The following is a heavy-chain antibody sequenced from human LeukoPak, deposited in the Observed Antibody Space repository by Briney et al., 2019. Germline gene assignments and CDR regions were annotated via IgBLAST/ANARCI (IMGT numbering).Heavy chain of an antibody. J-gene: IGHJ4*02. Sequence: ASVKVSCKASGYTFTGYYMHWVRQAPGQGLEWMGIINPSGGSTSYAQRFQGRVTMTRDMSTSAVYMELSSLRSEDTAVYYCARDGLRGVDFDYWGQGTLVTVSS. V-gene: IGHV1-46*01. CDR2: INPSGGST. D-gene: IGHD3-10*01. CDR3: ARDGLRGVDFDY. CDR1: GYTFTGYY.